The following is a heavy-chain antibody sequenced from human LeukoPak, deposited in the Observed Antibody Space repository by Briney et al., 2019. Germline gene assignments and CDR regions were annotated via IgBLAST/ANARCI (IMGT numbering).Heavy chain of an antibody. CDR1: GFPFSDYY. CDR3: ARGWRRCYGGTSCVDDFDI. V-gene: IGHV3-11*01. Sequence: GGSLRLSCAASGFPFSDYYMTWIRQAPGKGLEWVSYISSSGSTIYYADSVKGRFTVSRDNAKNSLYLQMNSLRAEDTAVYYCARGWRRCYGGTSCVDDFDIWGQGTMVTVSS. D-gene: IGHD4-23*01. J-gene: IGHJ3*02. CDR2: ISSSGSTI.